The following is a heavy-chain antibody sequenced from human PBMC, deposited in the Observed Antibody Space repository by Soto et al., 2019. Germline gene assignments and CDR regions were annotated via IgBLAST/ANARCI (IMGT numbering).Heavy chain of an antibody. CDR3: ARVWGGAFDF. Sequence: SETLSLSCTVSGGSIRRYYWSWIRQPPGKGLAWIGYIYYSGSTNYNPSLKSRVAISVDTSKNQFSLKLSSVTAADTAVYYCARVWGGAFDFWGQGTMVTVS. CDR1: GGSIRRYY. CDR2: IYYSGST. V-gene: IGHV4-59*01. D-gene: IGHD3-10*01. J-gene: IGHJ3*01.